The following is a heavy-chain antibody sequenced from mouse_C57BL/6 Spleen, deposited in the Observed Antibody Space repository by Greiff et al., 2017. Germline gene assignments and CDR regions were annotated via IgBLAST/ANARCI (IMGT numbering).Heavy chain of an antibody. CDR3: ARGGVYYYGYWYFDV. Sequence: EVKVVESGGGLVKPGGSLKLSCAASGFTFSDYGMHWVRQAPEKGLEWVAYISSGSSTIYYADTVKGRFTISRDNAKNTLFLQMTSLRSEDTAMYYCARGGVYYYGYWYFDVWGTGTTVTVSS. J-gene: IGHJ1*03. CDR1: GFTFSDYG. V-gene: IGHV5-17*01. CDR2: ISSGSSTI. D-gene: IGHD1-1*01.